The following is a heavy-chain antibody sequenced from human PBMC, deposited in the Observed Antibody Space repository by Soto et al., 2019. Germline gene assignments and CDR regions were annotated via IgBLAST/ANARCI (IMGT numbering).Heavy chain of an antibody. CDR1: GESFSGYY. J-gene: IGHJ4*02. D-gene: IGHD1-7*01. CDR2: INRTGST. V-gene: IGHV4-34*01. Sequence: PSETLSLTCAVYGESFSGYYWSWIRQPPGKGLEWIGEINRTGSTNYNPSLKSRVTISLDKSENQFSLKVTSLTAADTAVYYCASQDPGTSVDYWGQGTLVTVSS. CDR3: ASQDPGTSVDY.